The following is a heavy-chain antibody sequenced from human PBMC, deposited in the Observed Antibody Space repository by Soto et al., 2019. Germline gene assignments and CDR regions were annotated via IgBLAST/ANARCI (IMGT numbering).Heavy chain of an antibody. CDR3: AAGGSGYYAN. J-gene: IGHJ4*02. Sequence: EVQLVESGGDLVQPGGSLRLSCAASGFTFSTYWMHWVRQAPGKGLLWVSRIKTDGTYATYADSVKGRFTISRDNANNPLYMQMNSLRVEDAGVYYCAAGGSGYYANWGQGTLVTVSS. V-gene: IGHV3-74*01. D-gene: IGHD3-22*01. CDR2: IKTDGTYA. CDR1: GFTFSTYW.